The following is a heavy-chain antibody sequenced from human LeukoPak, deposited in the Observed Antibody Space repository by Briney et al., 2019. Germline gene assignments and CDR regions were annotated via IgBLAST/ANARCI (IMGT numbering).Heavy chain of an antibody. CDR2: ISGSGGST. CDR3: ARASGCSSTSCYNFDY. D-gene: IGHD2-2*02. CDR1: GFTFSSYA. Sequence: GGSLRLSCAASGFTFSSYAMSWVRQAPGKGLEWVSAISGSGGSTYYADSVKGRFTISRDNSKNSLYLQMNSLRAEDTAVYYCARASGCSSTSCYNFDYWGQGTLVTVSS. J-gene: IGHJ4*02. V-gene: IGHV3-23*01.